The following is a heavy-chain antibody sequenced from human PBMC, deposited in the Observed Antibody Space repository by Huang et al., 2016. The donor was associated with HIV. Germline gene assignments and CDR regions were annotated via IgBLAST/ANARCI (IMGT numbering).Heavy chain of an antibody. V-gene: IGHV1-8*01. CDR3: ARNDYYDGLP. Sequence: QVQLVQSGAEVRRPGASVKISCKASGYSFSNYDLNGVRQTAGQGLNWMGWMNPNSGVAGYAQKVQGRVTMTRNTSISTAYLELKSLTAEDTAVYYCARNDYYDGLPWGQGTMVTVSS. CDR2: MNPNSGVA. D-gene: IGHD3-22*01. CDR1: GYSFSNYD. J-gene: IGHJ3*01.